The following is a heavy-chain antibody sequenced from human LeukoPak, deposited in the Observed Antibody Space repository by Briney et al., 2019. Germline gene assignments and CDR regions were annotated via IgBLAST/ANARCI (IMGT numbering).Heavy chain of an antibody. J-gene: IGHJ4*02. Sequence: SETLSLTCAVYGGSFSGYYWSWIRQPPGKGLEWIGEINHSGSTNYNPSLKSRVTISVDTSKNQFFLKLSSVTAADTAVYYCAARRVVGATTNWGQGTLVTVSS. CDR1: GGSFSGYY. CDR2: INHSGST. V-gene: IGHV4-34*01. D-gene: IGHD1-26*01. CDR3: AARRVVGATTN.